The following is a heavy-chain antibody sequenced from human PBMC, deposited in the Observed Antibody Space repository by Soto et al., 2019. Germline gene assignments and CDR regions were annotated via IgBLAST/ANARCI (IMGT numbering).Heavy chain of an antibody. CDR3: ARDRQPSSYIGLDV. CDR2: ISGSGDTI. J-gene: IGHJ6*02. CDR1: GFTFSAHY. D-gene: IGHD4-4*01. Sequence: PVWSLRLSCEASGFTFSAHYMSWVRQARGKGLEWVSHISGSGDTIYYADSVKGRFTISRDNAKNSLYLQMNSLRAEDTAVYYCARDRQPSSYIGLDVWGQGTTVTVSS. V-gene: IGHV3-11*01.